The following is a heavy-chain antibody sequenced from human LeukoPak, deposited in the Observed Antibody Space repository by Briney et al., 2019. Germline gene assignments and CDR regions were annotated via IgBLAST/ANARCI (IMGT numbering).Heavy chain of an antibody. CDR2: INHSGSN. D-gene: IGHD3-10*01. Sequence: PSETLSLTCAVYGGSFSGYYWSWIRQPPGKGLEWIGEINHSGSNNYNPSLKSRVTISVDTSKNQFSLKLSSVTAADTAVYYCARSLRGLLSTYYYHGMDVWGQGTTVTVSS. CDR3: ARSLRGLLSTYYYHGMDV. J-gene: IGHJ6*02. CDR1: GGSFSGYY. V-gene: IGHV4-34*01.